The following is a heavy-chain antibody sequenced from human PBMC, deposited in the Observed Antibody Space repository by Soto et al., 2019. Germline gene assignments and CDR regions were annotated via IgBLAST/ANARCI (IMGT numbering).Heavy chain of an antibody. J-gene: IGHJ4*02. D-gene: IGHD6-13*01. CDR3: AREDRYTTSWYSFDS. CDR1: GFTVSTSY. CDR2: IYAGGTS. Sequence: EVQLVESGGGLIQPGGSLRLSCAASGFTVSTSYMNWVRQAPGKGLEWVSVIYAGGTSYYADSVKGRFSISRDNSKNTLYLQMNSLRLEDTAVYYCAREDRYTTSWYSFDSWGQGTLVTVSS. V-gene: IGHV3-53*01.